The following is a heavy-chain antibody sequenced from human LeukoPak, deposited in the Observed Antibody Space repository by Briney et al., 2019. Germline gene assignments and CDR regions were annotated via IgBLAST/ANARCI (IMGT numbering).Heavy chain of an antibody. CDR3: ARVYKPYDSSGYYPPYFDY. CDR1: GYSISSGYY. V-gene: IGHV4-38-2*02. Sequence: SETLSLTCTVSGYSISSGYYWGWIRQPPGKGLEWIGSIYHSGSTYYNPSLKSRVTISVDTSKNQFSLKLSSVTAADTAVYYCARVYKPYDSSGYYPPYFDYWGQGTLVTVSS. CDR2: IYHSGST. D-gene: IGHD3-22*01. J-gene: IGHJ4*02.